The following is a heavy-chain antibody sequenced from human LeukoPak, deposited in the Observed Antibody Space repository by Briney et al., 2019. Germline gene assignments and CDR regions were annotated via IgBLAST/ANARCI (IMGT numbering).Heavy chain of an antibody. CDR3: ARSTGPIDS. Sequence: SQTLSLTCAISGDSVSSNSAAWSWIRQSPSRGLEWLGRTYYRSKWYTYYAASVKSRIAINRDTSKNLFSLQLNSVTPEDTAVYYCARSTGPIDSWGQGTLVTVSS. V-gene: IGHV6-1*01. CDR1: GDSVSSNSAA. J-gene: IGHJ4*02. D-gene: IGHD1-1*01. CDR2: TYYRSKWYT.